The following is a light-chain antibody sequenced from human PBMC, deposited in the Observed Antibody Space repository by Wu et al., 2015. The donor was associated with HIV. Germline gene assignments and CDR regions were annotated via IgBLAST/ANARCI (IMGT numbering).Light chain of an antibody. CDR3: QQDNSYSWA. CDR2: AAS. J-gene: IGKJ1*01. CDR1: QGINTY. V-gene: IGKV1-9*01. Sequence: DIQMTQSPSTLSASVGDRVTITCRAGQGINTYLAWYQQKPGTAPKLLIYAASSLQSGVPSRFSGSGSGTDFTLTISSLQPDDFATXYCQQDNSYSWAFGQGTKVE.